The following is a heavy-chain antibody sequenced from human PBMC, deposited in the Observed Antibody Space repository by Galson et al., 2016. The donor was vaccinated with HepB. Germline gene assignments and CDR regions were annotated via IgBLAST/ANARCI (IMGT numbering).Heavy chain of an antibody. CDR2: IWYDGSNK. D-gene: IGHD6-25*01. Sequence: SLRLSCAASGFTFSRSGMHWVRQAPGKGLEWVALIWYDGSNKYYADSVKGRFTISRDNSRNTLFLQMNRLRAEDTGLYYCAQEDPRIAAAILDSWGHGSLVTVSS. V-gene: IGHV3-33*06. J-gene: IGHJ5*01. CDR1: GFTFSRSG. CDR3: AQEDPRIAAAILDS.